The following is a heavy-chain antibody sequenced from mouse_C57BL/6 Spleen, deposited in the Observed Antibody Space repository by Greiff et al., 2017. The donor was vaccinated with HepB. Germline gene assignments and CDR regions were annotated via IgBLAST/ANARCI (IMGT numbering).Heavy chain of an antibody. Sequence: GGGLVQPTGSLKLSCAASGFTFNTYAMHWVRQAPGKGWEWVARIRSKSSNYATYYADSVKDRFTITSDDSQSMLYLQMNNLKTEDTAMYYCVRDTYYYGDWYVDVWGTGTTVTVSS. J-gene: IGHJ1*03. CDR2: IRSKSSNYAT. CDR3: VRDTYYYGDWYVDV. V-gene: IGHV10-3*01. D-gene: IGHD1-1*01. CDR1: GFTFNTYA.